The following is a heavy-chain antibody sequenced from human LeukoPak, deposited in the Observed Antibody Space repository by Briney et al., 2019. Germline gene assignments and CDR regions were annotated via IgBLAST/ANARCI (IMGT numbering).Heavy chain of an antibody. V-gene: IGHV4-61*01. D-gene: IGHD1-26*01. Sequence: PSETLSLTCTVSGGSISSGSYYWSWIRQPPGKGLEWIGYIYYSGSTNYNPSLKSRVTISVDTSKNQFSLKLSSVTAADTAVYYCASAKWELGRLDPWGQGTLVTVSS. J-gene: IGHJ5*02. CDR2: IYYSGST. CDR1: GGSISSGSYY. CDR3: ASAKWELGRLDP.